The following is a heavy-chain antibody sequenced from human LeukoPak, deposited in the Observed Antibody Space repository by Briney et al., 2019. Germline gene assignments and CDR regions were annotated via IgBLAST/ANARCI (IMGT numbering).Heavy chain of an antibody. J-gene: IGHJ4*02. CDR3: AKDHDGGKPIDY. D-gene: IGHD4-23*01. CDR2: ISGSGGST. V-gene: IGHV3-23*01. Sequence: PGGSLRLSCSASGFTFTTYGMNWVRQAPGKGLEWVSAISGSGGSTYYADSVKGRFTISRNNSKNTLYLQMNSLRAEDTAVYYCAKDHDGGKPIDYWGQGTLVTVSS. CDR1: GFTFTTYG.